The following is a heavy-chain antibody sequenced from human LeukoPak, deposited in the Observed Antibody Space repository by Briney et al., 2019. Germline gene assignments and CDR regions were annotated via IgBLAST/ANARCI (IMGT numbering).Heavy chain of an antibody. CDR2: IKQDGSEK. CDR3: ARDSSGYWVDAFDI. V-gene: IGHV3-7*05. D-gene: IGHD3-22*01. CDR1: GFTFSSYW. Sequence: PGGSLRLSCAASGFTFSSYWMGWVRQAPGKGLEWVANIKQDGSEKYYVDSVKGRFTISRDNAKNSLYLQMNSLRAEDTAVYYCARDSSGYWVDAFDIWGQGTMVTVSS. J-gene: IGHJ3*02.